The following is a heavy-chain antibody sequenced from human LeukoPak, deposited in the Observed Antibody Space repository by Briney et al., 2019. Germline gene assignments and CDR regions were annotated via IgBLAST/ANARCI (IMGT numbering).Heavy chain of an antibody. CDR3: ARDLHFQLLMGEIDY. J-gene: IGHJ4*02. Sequence: GGSLRLSCAASGFTFSSYWMSWVRQAPGKGLEWVAVISYDGSNKYYADSVKGRFTISRDNSKNTLYLQMNSLRPEDTAVYYCARDLHFQLLMGEIDYWGQGTLVTVSS. V-gene: IGHV3-30*03. CDR1: GFTFSSYW. CDR2: ISYDGSNK. D-gene: IGHD2-2*01.